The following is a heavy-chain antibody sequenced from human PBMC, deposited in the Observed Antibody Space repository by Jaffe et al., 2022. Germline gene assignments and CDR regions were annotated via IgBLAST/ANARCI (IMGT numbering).Heavy chain of an antibody. D-gene: IGHD1-26*01. J-gene: IGHJ5*02. CDR3: ARNSVVGARSAWNWFDP. Sequence: QVQLQESGPGLVKPSGTLSLTCAVSGGSISSSNWWSWIRQPPGKGLEWIGEIYHSGSTNYNPSLKSRVTISVDKSKNQFSLKLSSVTAADTAVYYCARNSVVGARSAWNWFDPWGQGTLVTVSS. CDR2: IYHSGST. CDR1: GGSISSSNW. V-gene: IGHV4-4*02.